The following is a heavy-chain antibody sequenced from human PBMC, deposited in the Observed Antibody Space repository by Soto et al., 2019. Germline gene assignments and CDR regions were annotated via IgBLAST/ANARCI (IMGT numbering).Heavy chain of an antibody. J-gene: IGHJ4*02. CDR2: IDFSSNSI. D-gene: IGHD3-10*01. CDR1: GCSFSDYY. Sequence: GGSLRLSCAASGCSFSDYYMSWIRQAPGKGLEWVSYIDFSSNSIYYADSVKGRFTISRDNAKNTLYLQLNSLRAEDTAVYHCAKESYKRRTDFDYWGQGTLVTVSS. V-gene: IGHV3-11*01. CDR3: AKESYKRRTDFDY.